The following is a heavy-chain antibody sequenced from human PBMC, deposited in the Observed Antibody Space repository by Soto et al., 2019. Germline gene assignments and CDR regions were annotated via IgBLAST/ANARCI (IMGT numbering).Heavy chain of an antibody. CDR2: INTDGSTT. D-gene: IGHD6-6*01. Sequence: EVQLVESGGGLVQAGGSLRLSCTASGFTFSNYWMHWVRQAPGRGLVWVSRINTDGSTTTYADSVKGRFTISRDNSKSTLYLQMNSMRVEDMAVYYCARVTSYDSSSPNHYNYYGMDVWGQGTTVTVSS. CDR1: GFTFSNYW. V-gene: IGHV3-74*03. CDR3: ARVTSYDSSSPNHYNYYGMDV. J-gene: IGHJ6*02.